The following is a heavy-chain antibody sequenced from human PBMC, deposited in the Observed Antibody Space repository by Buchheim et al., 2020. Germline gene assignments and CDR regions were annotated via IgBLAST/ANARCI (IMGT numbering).Heavy chain of an antibody. J-gene: IGHJ5*02. CDR2: ISGSGGST. Sequence: EVQLLESGGGLVQPGGSLRLSCAASGFTFSSYAMSWVRQAPGKGLEWVSAISGSGGSTYYADSVKGRFTISRDNSKNTLYLLMNSLRAEDTAVYYCARDGGYCSGASCFNWFDPWGQGIL. CDR1: GFTFSSYA. D-gene: IGHD2-15*01. V-gene: IGHV3-23*01. CDR3: ARDGGYCSGASCFNWFDP.